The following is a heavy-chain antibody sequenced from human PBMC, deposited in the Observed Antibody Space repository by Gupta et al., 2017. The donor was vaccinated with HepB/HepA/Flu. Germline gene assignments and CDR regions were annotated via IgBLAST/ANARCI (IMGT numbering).Heavy chain of an antibody. CDR3: ARVVGEYCSSTSCSYYFDY. J-gene: IGHJ4*02. CDR2: IYPGDSDT. V-gene: IGHV5-51*01. D-gene: IGHD2-2*01. Sequence: EVQLVQSGAEVKKPGESLKISCKGSGYSFTSYWIGWVRKMPGKGLEWMGIIYPGDSDTRYSPSFQGQVTISADKSISTAYLQWSSLKASDTAMYYCARVVGEYCSSTSCSYYFDYWGQGTLVTVSS. CDR1: GYSFTSYW.